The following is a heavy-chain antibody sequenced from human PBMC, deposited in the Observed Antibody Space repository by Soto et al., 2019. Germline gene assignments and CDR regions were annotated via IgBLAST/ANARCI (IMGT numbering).Heavy chain of an antibody. CDR1: GYSFTNYG. CDR3: ARDRGVAPPVAGNTHYYYMDV. D-gene: IGHD6-19*01. V-gene: IGHV1-18*01. Sequence: QAQLVQSGAEVKKPGASVTVSCKASGYSFTNYGITWVRQAPGQGLEWMGWISGFNGNTHYAQKLQGRVTMTTDASTSTANMELRSLRSDDTAVYYCARDRGVAPPVAGNTHYYYMDVWGKGTTVTVSS. J-gene: IGHJ6*03. CDR2: ISGFNGNT.